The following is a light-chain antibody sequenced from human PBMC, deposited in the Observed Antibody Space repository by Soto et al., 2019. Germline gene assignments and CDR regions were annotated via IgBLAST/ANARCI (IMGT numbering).Light chain of an antibody. V-gene: IGKV2-28*01. CDR1: QSLLHSNGYNY. CDR3: MQPLQSWT. Sequence: DIVMTQSPLSLPVTPGEPASISCRSSQSLLHSNGYNYLDWYLQKPGQSPQLLIYLGSNRASGVPDRFSGSGSGTDFTLKIRRVEAEDVGVYYCMQPLQSWTFGQGTKVEIK. CDR2: LGS. J-gene: IGKJ1*01.